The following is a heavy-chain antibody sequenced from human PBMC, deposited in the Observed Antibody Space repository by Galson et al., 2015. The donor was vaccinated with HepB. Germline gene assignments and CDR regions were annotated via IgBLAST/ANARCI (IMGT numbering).Heavy chain of an antibody. CDR3: ARGGDSGYDYTSSTWFDP. CDR1: GGSISSSNW. J-gene: IGHJ5*02. Sequence: ETLSLTCAVSGGSISSSNWWSWVRQPPGKGLEWIGEIYHSGSTNYNPSLKSRVTISVDKSKNQFSLKLSSVTAADTAVYYCARGGDSGYDYTSSTWFDPWGQGTLVTVSS. D-gene: IGHD5-12*01. V-gene: IGHV4-4*02. CDR2: IYHSGST.